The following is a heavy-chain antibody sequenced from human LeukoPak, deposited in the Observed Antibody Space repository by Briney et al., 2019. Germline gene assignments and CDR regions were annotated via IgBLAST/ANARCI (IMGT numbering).Heavy chain of an antibody. D-gene: IGHD4-23*01. J-gene: IGHJ3*02. CDR2: IYSGGST. V-gene: IGHV4-4*07. CDR1: GASINNYY. CDR3: ARREVTETDAFDI. Sequence: SETLSLTCTVSGASINNYYWTWIRQPAGKGLEWIGRIYSGGSTNYSPSLKSRVTMSLDTSKNQFSLRLNSVTAADTAVYYCARREVTETDAFDIWGQGTMVTVSS.